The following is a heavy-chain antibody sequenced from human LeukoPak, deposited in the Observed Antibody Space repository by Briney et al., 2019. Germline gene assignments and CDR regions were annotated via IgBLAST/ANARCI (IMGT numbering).Heavy chain of an antibody. CDR2: INNRGSN. V-gene: IGHV4-34*01. CDR3: ARGIVVVTAIKPGAFDI. Sequence: SETLSLTCAVYGGSFSGYYWSWIRQPPGKGLESIGEINNRGSNNFNPSRKSRVTISVETSQNQFLLTLSSVTASDTAVYYCARGIVVVTAIKPGAFDIWGQGTMVTVSS. J-gene: IGHJ3*02. CDR1: GGSFSGYY. D-gene: IGHD2-21*02.